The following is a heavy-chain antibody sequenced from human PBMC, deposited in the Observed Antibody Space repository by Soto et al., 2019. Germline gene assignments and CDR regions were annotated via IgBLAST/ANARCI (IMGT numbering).Heavy chain of an antibody. CDR3: AHRQSSSFDL. CDR1: GFSLTTSGVA. D-gene: IGHD6-19*01. CDR2: IYGNDDE. V-gene: IGHV2-5*01. J-gene: IGHJ4*02. Sequence: QITLKESGPPLVRPTQTLTLTCTFSGFSLTTSGVAVGWFRQPPGKALEWLAVIYGNDDERYSPSLKTRLTITKDTSKDQVVLTMTNMDPVDTATYYCAHRQSSSFDLWGQGTLVTVSS.